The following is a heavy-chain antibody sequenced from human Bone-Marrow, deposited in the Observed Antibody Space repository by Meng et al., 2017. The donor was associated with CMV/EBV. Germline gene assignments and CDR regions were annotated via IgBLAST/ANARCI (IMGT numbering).Heavy chain of an antibody. V-gene: IGHV3-48*03. Sequence: GGSLRLSCAASGFTFSSYEMDWVRQAPGKGLEWVSYISSSGSTIYYADSVKGRFTISRDNAKNSLYLQMNSLRAEDTAVYYCARVRFGELLYNYYYGMDVWGQGTTVTVSS. D-gene: IGHD3-10*01. CDR2: ISSSGSTI. CDR1: GFTFSSYE. J-gene: IGHJ6*02. CDR3: ARVRFGELLYNYYYGMDV.